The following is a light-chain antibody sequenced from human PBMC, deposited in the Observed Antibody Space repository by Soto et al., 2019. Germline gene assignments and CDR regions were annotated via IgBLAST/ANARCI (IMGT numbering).Light chain of an antibody. CDR1: QSLLHSNGYNY. CDR3: MQALRTPPT. V-gene: IGKV2-28*01. CDR2: LGS. J-gene: IGKJ1*01. Sequence: DIVMTQSPLSLPVTPGEPASISCKSSQSLLHSNGYNYLDWYLQKPGQSPQLLISLGSNRASGVPGRFSGSGSGPDFTLTISRVEAEDVGIYYCMQALRTPPTFGQGTKVEIK.